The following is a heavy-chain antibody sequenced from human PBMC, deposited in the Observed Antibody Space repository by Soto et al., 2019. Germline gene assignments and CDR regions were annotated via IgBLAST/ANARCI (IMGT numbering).Heavy chain of an antibody. Sequence: PSETLSLTCAVSGGSISSSNWWSWVRQPPGKGLEWIGEIYHSGSTNYNPSLKSRVTISVDKSKNQFSLKLSSVTAADTAVYYCAISIAAAVQGIYYYYGMDVWGQGTTVTVS. V-gene: IGHV4-4*02. CDR2: IYHSGST. CDR1: GGSISSSNW. CDR3: AISIAAAVQGIYYYYGMDV. J-gene: IGHJ6*02. D-gene: IGHD6-13*01.